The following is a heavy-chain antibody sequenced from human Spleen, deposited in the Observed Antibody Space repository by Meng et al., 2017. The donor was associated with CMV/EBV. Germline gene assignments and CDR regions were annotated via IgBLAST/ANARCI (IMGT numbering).Heavy chain of an antibody. Sequence: SETLSLTCTVSGGSISSYYWSWIRQPPGKGLEWIGYIYYSGSTNYNPSLKSRVTISVDTSKNQFSLKLSSVTAADTAVYYCARDSGSYGDYYYGMDVWGQGTTVTVSS. J-gene: IGHJ6*02. CDR2: IYYSGST. V-gene: IGHV4-59*01. D-gene: IGHD1-26*01. CDR1: GGSISSYY. CDR3: ARDSGSYGDYYYGMDV.